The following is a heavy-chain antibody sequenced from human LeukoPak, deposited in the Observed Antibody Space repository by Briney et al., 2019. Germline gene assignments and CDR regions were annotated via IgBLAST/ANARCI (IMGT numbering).Heavy chain of an antibody. J-gene: IGHJ4*02. V-gene: IGHV1-18*01. CDR3: ASRPHDSSGYNY. CDR2: ISAYNGNT. D-gene: IGHD3-22*01. Sequence: ASVKVSCKASGYTFTSYGISWVRQAPGQGLEWMGWISAYNGNTNYAQKLQGRVTMTTDTSTSTAYMELRSLRSGGTAVYYCASRPHDSSGYNYWGQGTLVTVSS. CDR1: GYTFTSYG.